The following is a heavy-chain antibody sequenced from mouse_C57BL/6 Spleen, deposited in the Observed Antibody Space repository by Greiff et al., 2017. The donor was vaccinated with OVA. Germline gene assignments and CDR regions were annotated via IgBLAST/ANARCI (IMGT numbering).Heavy chain of an antibody. V-gene: IGHV1-9*01. J-gene: IGHJ3*01. Sequence: VQLQQSGAELMKPGASVKLSCKATGYTFTGSWLEWVKQRPGHGLEWIGEILPGSGSTYYNEKFKGKVTFTADTSSNTTYMQLSSLTTEDSAIYYCARGNTTVEGAFAYWGQGTLVTVSA. CDR3: ARGNTTVEGAFAY. D-gene: IGHD1-1*01. CDR1: GYTFTGSW. CDR2: ILPGSGST.